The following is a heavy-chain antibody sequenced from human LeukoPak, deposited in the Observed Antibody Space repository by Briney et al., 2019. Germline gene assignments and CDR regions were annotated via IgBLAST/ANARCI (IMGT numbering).Heavy chain of an antibody. V-gene: IGHV4-59*12. CDR1: GGSISNYF. CDR2: IYYSGST. D-gene: IGHD3-22*01. J-gene: IGHJ4*02. CDR3: AREERYYDRSFDY. Sequence: PSETLSLTCTVSGGSISNYFWSWIRQPPGKGLEWIGYIYYSGSTNYNPSLKSRVTISVDTSKNQFSLKLSSVTAADTAVYYCAREERYYDRSFDYWGQGTLVTVSS.